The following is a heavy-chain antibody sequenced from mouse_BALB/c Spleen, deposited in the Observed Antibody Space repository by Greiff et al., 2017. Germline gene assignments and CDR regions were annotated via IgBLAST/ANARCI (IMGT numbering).Heavy chain of an antibody. D-gene: IGHD2-14*01. V-gene: IGHV1S81*02. CDR3: ARDYRYGGDWYFDV. CDR2: INPSNGRT. J-gene: IGHJ1*01. Sequence: VQLQQPGAELVKPGASVKLSCKASGYTFTSYWMHWVKQRPGQGLEWIGEINPSNGRTNYNEKFKSKATLTVDKSSSTAYMQLSSLTSEDSAVYYCARDYRYGGDWYFDVWGAGTTVTVSS. CDR1: GYTFTSYW.